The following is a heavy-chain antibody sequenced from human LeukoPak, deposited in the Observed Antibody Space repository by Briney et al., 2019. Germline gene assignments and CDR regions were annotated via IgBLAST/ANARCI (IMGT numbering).Heavy chain of an antibody. D-gene: IGHD3-22*01. Sequence: PGGSLRLSCAASGFTFSSYGMHWVRQAPGKGLEWVAFIRYDGSNKYYADSVKGRFTISRDNSKNTAYLQMNSLKTEDTAVYYCTTRGYYYDSSGPDYWGQGTLVTVSS. J-gene: IGHJ4*02. CDR2: IRYDGSNK. V-gene: IGHV3-30*02. CDR3: TTRGYYYDSSGPDY. CDR1: GFTFSSYG.